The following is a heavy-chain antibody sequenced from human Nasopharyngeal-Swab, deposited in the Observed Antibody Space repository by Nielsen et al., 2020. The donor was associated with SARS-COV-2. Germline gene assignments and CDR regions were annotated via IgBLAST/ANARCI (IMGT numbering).Heavy chain of an antibody. CDR1: GFSITYRF. CDR2: ITPFNGNA. V-gene: IGHV1-45*02. D-gene: IGHD2-8*01. CDR3: ASGQCINGVCNPTDGLDV. J-gene: IGHJ6*02. Sequence: SVKVSCKASGFSITYRFLHWMRQAPGQALEWMGWITPFNGNAKYAQNFQGRVSITRDGSRTTASLELSSLRPDDTAMYFCASGQCINGVCNPTDGLDVWGQGTSVTVS.